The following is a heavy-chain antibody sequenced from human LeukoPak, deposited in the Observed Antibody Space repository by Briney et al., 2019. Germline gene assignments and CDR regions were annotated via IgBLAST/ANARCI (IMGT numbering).Heavy chain of an antibody. J-gene: IGHJ5*02. Sequence: ASVKVSCKASGYTFTSYGISWVRQAPGQGLEWMGWISAYNGNTNYSQKLQGRVTMTTDTSTSTAYMELRSLRSEDTAVYYCARDIRAWDIVVVPAAPRFDPWGQGTLATVSS. D-gene: IGHD2-2*01. V-gene: IGHV1-18*01. CDR2: ISAYNGNT. CDR3: ARDIRAWDIVVVPAAPRFDP. CDR1: GYTFTSYG.